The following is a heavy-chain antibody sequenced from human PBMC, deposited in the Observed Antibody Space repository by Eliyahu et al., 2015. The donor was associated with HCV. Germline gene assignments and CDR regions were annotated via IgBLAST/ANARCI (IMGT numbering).Heavy chain of an antibody. D-gene: IGHD2-2*01. CDR3: ARQLVVPAAMKGYYFDY. CDR1: GGSISSSSYY. Sequence: QLQLQESGPGLVKPSETLSLTCTVSGGSISSSSYYWGWIRQPPGKGLEWIGSIYYSGSTYYNPSLKSRVTISVDTSKNQFSLKLSSVTAADTAVYYCARQLVVPAAMKGYYFDYWGQGTLVTVSS. CDR2: IYYSGST. J-gene: IGHJ4*02. V-gene: IGHV4-39*01.